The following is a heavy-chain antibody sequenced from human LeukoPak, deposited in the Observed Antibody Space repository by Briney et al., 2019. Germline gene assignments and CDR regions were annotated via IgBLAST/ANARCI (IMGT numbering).Heavy chain of an antibody. CDR1: GGSISSSSYY. CDR2: IYYSGST. V-gene: IGHV4-39*01. Sequence: SETLSLTCTVSGGSISSSSYYWGWIRQPPGKGLEWIGSIYYSGSTYYNPSLKSRVTISVDTSKNQFSLKLSSVTAADTAVYYCARSRNRKYFQHWGQGTLVTVSS. CDR3: ARSRNRKYFQH. J-gene: IGHJ1*01. D-gene: IGHD1-14*01.